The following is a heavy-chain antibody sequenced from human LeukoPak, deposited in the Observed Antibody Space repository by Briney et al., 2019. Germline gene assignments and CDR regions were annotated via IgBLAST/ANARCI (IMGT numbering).Heavy chain of an antibody. D-gene: IGHD5-12*01. Sequence: SETLSLTCTVSGGSISSSSYYWGWIRQPPGKGLEWIGSIYYSGSTYYNPSLESRVTISVDTSKNQFSLKLSSVTAADTAVYYCARLSSGYTRFYDYWGQGTLVTVSS. V-gene: IGHV4-39*01. CDR1: GGSISSSSYY. J-gene: IGHJ4*02. CDR2: IYYSGST. CDR3: ARLSSGYTRFYDY.